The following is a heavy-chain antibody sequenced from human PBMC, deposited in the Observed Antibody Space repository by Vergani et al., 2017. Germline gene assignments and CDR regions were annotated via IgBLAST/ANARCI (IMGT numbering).Heavy chain of an antibody. V-gene: IGHV4-61*10. CDR3: ARAEDYGGFFIPLESSYFDY. CDR1: GGSVSSGSYY. J-gene: IGHJ4*02. CDR2: IYYSGST. D-gene: IGHD3-10*01. Sequence: QVQLQESGPGLVKPSETLSLTCTVSGGSVSSGSYYWSWIRQPAGKGLEWIGYIYYSGSTNYNPSLKSRVTISVDTSKNQFSLKLSSVTAADTAVYYCARAEDYGGFFIPLESSYFDYWGQGTLVTVYS.